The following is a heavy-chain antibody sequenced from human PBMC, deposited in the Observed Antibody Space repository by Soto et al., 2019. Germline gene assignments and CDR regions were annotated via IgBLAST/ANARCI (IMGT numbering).Heavy chain of an antibody. CDR3: AKSPGGYYSFDI. Sequence: QVQLVESGGGVVQPGRSLRLSCAASGFTFSSYGMHWVRQAPGKGLEWVAVISYAGSNKYYADSVKGRFTISRDNSKNTLYRQMNSLRAEDTAVYYCAKSPGGYYSFDIWGQGTMVTVSS. V-gene: IGHV3-30*18. CDR1: GFTFSSYG. D-gene: IGHD3-3*01. J-gene: IGHJ3*02. CDR2: ISYAGSNK.